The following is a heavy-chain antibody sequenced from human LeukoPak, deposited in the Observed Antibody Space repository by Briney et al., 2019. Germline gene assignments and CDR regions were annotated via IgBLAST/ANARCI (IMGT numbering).Heavy chain of an antibody. CDR2: INHSGST. V-gene: IGHV4-34*01. Sequence: SETLSLTCTVSGGSIRSYYWSWIRQPPGKGLEWIGEINHSGSTNYNPSLKSRVTISVDTSKNQFSLKLSSVTAADTAVYYCARGGAVAAPFDYWGQGTLVTVSS. CDR3: ARGGAVAAPFDY. CDR1: GGSIRSYY. J-gene: IGHJ4*02. D-gene: IGHD6-19*01.